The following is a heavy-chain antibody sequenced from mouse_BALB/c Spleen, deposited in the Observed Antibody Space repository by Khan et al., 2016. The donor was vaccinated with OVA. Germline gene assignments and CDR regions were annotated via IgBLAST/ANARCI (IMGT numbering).Heavy chain of an antibody. CDR3: VNHGSSSAWFTY. D-gene: IGHD1-1*01. CDR1: GYTFTNYW. CDR2: INPSTDYT. Sequence: QVRLQQSGAELAKPGASVKMSCKASGYTFTNYWMHWVKQRPGQGLEWIGYINPSTDYTEYNQKFKDKATLTADKSSSTAYMQLSSLTSEDSAVYYCVNHGSSSAWFTYWGQGTLVTVSA. V-gene: IGHV1-7*01. J-gene: IGHJ3*01.